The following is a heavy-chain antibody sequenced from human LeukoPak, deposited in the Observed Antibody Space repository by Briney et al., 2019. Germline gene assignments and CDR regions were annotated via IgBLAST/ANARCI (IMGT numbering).Heavy chain of an antibody. CDR2: ISGSGGST. V-gene: IGHV3-23*01. D-gene: IGHD4-11*01. J-gene: IGHJ4*02. CDR1: GFTFSSYA. CDR3: AKDASTVTTFDRGYYFDY. Sequence: GGSLRLSCAASGFTFSSYAMSWVRQAPGRGLEWVSAISGSGGSTYYADSVKGRFTISRDNSKNTLYLQMNSLRAEDTAVYYCAKDASTVTTFDRGYYFDYWGQGTLVTVSS.